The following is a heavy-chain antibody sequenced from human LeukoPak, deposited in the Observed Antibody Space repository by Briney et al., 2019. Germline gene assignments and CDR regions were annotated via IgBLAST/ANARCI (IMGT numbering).Heavy chain of an antibody. CDR1: GFTFSTYW. D-gene: IGHD6-13*01. Sequence: GGSLRLSCTASGFTFSTYWMSWVRQTPEKGLEWVANIKEDGSEEVYVDSVKGRFTISRDNAKSSLYLQMNSLRTKDTAVYYCARDPYSRSWSYGMDVWGRGTTVTVSS. V-gene: IGHV3-7*05. CDR2: IKEDGSEE. J-gene: IGHJ6*02. CDR3: ARDPYSRSWSYGMDV.